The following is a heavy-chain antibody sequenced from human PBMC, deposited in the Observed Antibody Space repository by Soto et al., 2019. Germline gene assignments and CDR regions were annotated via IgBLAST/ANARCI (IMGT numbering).Heavy chain of an antibody. CDR2: VSYSGST. D-gene: IGHD3-22*01. V-gene: IGHV4-39*02. Sequence: SETLSLTCAVSGAAITSNSYYWGWIRQPPGKGLEWIGSVSYSGSTYHNPSLKSRVTISTDTTKNHFYLKLNSVTAADTAVYYCARVGPWVPYYYVSSPYPFANWFDSRGQGTLGTASS. J-gene: IGHJ5*01. CDR1: GAAITSNSYY. CDR3: ARVGPWVPYYYVSSPYPFANWFDS.